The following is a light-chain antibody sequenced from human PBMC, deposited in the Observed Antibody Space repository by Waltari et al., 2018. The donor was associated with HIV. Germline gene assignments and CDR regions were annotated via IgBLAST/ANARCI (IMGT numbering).Light chain of an antibody. CDR1: QNFSWY. V-gene: IGKV1-33*01. J-gene: IGKJ4*01. Sequence: DIQLTQSPPSLSVSVGDRVTITCQPSQNFSWYLSWFQQKAWKAPRLLISDASSLQTGVPSRFSGRRSGTHFTLTIDSVRPEDVATYYCHQYRTLPITFAGGTKVGIK. CDR3: HQYRTLPIT. CDR2: DAS.